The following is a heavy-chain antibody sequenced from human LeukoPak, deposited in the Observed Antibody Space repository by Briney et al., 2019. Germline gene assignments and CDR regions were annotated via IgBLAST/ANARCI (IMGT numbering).Heavy chain of an antibody. J-gene: IGHJ4*02. CDR1: GYTFTSYY. CDR3: ATKKFPVSTPAPLDY. Sequence: ASVKVSRKASGYTFTSYYMHWVRQAPGQGLEWMGIINPSGGSTSYAQKFQGRVTMTRDTSTSTVYMELNSLRADDTAVYYCATKKFPVSTPAPLDYWGQGTLVTVSS. CDR2: INPSGGST. D-gene: IGHD5/OR15-5a*01. V-gene: IGHV1-46*01.